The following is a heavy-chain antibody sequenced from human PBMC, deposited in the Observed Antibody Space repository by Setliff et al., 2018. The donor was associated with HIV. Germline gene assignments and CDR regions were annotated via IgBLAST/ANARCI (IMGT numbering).Heavy chain of an antibody. CDR3: AREKFENGDYEFVSTFDS. V-gene: IGHV4-4*07. CDR1: GGSISSYY. CDR2: IYPSGST. D-gene: IGHD4-17*01. Sequence: SETLSLTCTVSGGSISSYYWSWIRQPAGKGLEWIGRIYPSGSTSYNPSLKSRVTISVDTSKNQFSLKLSSVTAADTAVYYCAREKFENGDYEFVSTFDSWGQGTLVTVSS. J-gene: IGHJ4*02.